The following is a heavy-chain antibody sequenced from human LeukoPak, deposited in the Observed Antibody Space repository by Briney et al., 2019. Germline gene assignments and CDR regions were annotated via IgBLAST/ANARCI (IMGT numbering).Heavy chain of an antibody. CDR2: IYYSGST. CDR3: ARTILSIAAFDY. D-gene: IGHD6-13*01. Sequence: PPETLSLTCTVSGGSISSGDYYWSWIRQPPGKGLEWIGYIYYSGSTYYNPSLKSRVTISVDTSKNQFSLKLSSVTAADTAVYYCARTILSIAAFDYWGQGTLVTVSS. CDR1: GGSISSGDYY. J-gene: IGHJ4*02. V-gene: IGHV4-30-4*01.